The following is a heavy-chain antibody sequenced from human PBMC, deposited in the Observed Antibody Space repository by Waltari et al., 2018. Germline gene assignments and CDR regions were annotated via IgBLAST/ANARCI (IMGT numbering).Heavy chain of an antibody. D-gene: IGHD4-17*01. J-gene: IGHJ3*02. CDR1: GYTFINYA. CDR2: INGGNGNT. CDR3: ASVTKGGFAFDI. Sequence: QVQLVQSGAEVKKPGASVKVSCKASGYTFINYAMHWVRQAPGQRLEWMGWINGGNGNTKYSQKFQGRVTITRDTSASTAYMELSSLRSEDTAVYYCASVTKGGFAFDIWGQGTMVTVSS. V-gene: IGHV1-3*01.